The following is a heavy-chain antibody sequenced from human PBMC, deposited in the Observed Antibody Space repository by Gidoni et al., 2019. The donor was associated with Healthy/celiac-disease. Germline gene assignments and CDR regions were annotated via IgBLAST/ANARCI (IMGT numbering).Heavy chain of an antibody. J-gene: IGHJ4*02. CDR1: GFTFSSYD. V-gene: IGHV3-13*05. Sequence: EVPLVESGGGLVQPGGSLRLSCAASGFTFSSYDMHWVRQATGKGLEWVSAIGTAGDPYYPGSVKGRFTISRENAKNSLYLQMNSLRAGDTAVYYCARGRYDFWSGSIGFDYWGQGTLVTVSS. CDR2: IGTAGDP. CDR3: ARGRYDFWSGSIGFDY. D-gene: IGHD3-3*01.